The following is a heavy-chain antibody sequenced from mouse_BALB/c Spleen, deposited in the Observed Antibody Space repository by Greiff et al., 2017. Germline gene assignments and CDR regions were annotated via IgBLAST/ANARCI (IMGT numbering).Heavy chain of an antibody. Sequence: EVQLQQSGGGLVKPGGSLKLSCAASGFTFSDYYMYWVRQTPEKRLEWVATISDGGSYTYYPDSVKGRFTISRDNAKNNLYLQMSSLKSEDTAMYYCARFTYDYYAMDYWGQGTSVTVSS. D-gene: IGHD5-1*01. CDR3: ARFTYDYYAMDY. CDR1: GFTFSDYY. J-gene: IGHJ4*01. V-gene: IGHV5-4*02. CDR2: ISDGGSYT.